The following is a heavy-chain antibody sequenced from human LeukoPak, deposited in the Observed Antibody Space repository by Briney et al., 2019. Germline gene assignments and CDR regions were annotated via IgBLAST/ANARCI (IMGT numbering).Heavy chain of an antibody. J-gene: IGHJ3*02. CDR1: GFTFGDYA. CDR3: PRDMRAAGRAFDI. Sequence: SLRLACTASGFTFGDYARSCVRQAPGKGLEWEGCIRSKAYGGTTEYAASVKGRFTISRDDSHRIDYLQMTSLKTDDTAVYYCPRDMRAAGRAFDIWGQGTMVTVSS. CDR2: IRSKAYGGTT. D-gene: IGHD6-13*01. V-gene: IGHV3-49*04.